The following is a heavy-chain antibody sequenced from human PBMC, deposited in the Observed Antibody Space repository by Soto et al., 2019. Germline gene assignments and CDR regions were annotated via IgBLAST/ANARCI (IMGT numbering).Heavy chain of an antibody. J-gene: IGHJ4*02. V-gene: IGHV4-34*01. CDR2: INHSGST. D-gene: IGHD6-13*01. CDR3: ARKREQQLDY. CDR1: GGSFSGYY. Sequence: SETLSLTCAVYGGSFSGYYWSWIRQPPGKGLEWIGEINHSGSTNYNPSLKSRVTISVDTSKNQFSLKLSSVTAADTAVYYCARKREQQLDYWGQGTLVTVSS.